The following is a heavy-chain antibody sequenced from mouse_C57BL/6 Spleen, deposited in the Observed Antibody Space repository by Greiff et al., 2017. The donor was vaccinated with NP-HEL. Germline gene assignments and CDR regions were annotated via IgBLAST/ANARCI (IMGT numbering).Heavy chain of an antibody. CDR3: AGYDGGYYAMDY. CDR1: GYAFSSSW. Sequence: VKLVESGPELVKPGASVKISCKASGYAFSSSWMNWVKQRPGKGLEWIGRIYPGDGDTNYNGKFKGKATLTADKSSSTAYMQLSSLTSEDSAVYFCAGYDGGYYAMDYWGQGSSVTVSS. J-gene: IGHJ4*01. CDR2: IYPGDGDT. V-gene: IGHV1-82*01. D-gene: IGHD2-2*01.